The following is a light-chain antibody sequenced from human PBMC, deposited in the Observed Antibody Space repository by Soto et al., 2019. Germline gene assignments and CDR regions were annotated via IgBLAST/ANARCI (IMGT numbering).Light chain of an antibody. V-gene: IGKV1-5*01. Sequence: DIQMTQSPSTLSASVGDRVTITCRASQSISSWVAWYQQKPGKAPKLLIYDASSLESGVPSRFSGSGSGTEFTLTISSLQPDDFATYYCQQYNSWNTFGQGTKLEIK. CDR1: QSISSW. CDR2: DAS. J-gene: IGKJ2*01. CDR3: QQYNSWNT.